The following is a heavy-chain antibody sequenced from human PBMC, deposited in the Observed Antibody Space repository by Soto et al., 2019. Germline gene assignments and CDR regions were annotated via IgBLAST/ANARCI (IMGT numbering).Heavy chain of an antibody. J-gene: IGHJ3*02. V-gene: IGHV1-18*01. CDR1: TFDSNS. Sequence: TFDSNSLCSAQHYPGQGLEWMGRIIAIVGNTNYAQKLQGRVTMTTDTSTSTAYMELSSLRSEDTAVYYCATTLLYCANGVCYHGRAVFDILRNRTMVTVS. CDR2: IIAIVGNT. CDR3: ATTLLYCANGVCYHGRAVFDI. D-gene: IGHD2-8*01.